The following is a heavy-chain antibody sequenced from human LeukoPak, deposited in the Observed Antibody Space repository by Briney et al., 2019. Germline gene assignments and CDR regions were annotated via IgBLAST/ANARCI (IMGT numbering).Heavy chain of an antibody. D-gene: IGHD3-3*01. Sequence: GGSLRLSCAASGFTFNNAWMNWVRQAPGKGQEWVGRIYSKTDGGTADYAAPVKGRFTISRDDSKNTLWLQMNSLKTEDTAVYYCTTGFFGVVNDAFDIWGQGTMVIVSS. CDR1: GFTFNNAW. V-gene: IGHV3-15*01. CDR3: TTGFFGVVNDAFDI. CDR2: IYSKTDGGTA. J-gene: IGHJ3*02.